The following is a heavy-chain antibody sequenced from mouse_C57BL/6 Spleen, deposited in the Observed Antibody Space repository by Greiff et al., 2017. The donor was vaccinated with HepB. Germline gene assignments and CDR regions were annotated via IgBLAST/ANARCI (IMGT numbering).Heavy chain of an antibody. V-gene: IGHV5-6*02. CDR1: GFTFSSYG. Sequence: EVKLEESGGDLVKPGGSLKLSCAASGFTFSSYGMSWVRQTPDKRLEWVATISSGGSYTYYPDSVKGRFTISRDNAKNTLYLQMSSLKSEDTAMYYCARRDYYGSPYYFDYWGQGTTLTVSS. D-gene: IGHD1-1*01. J-gene: IGHJ2*01. CDR2: ISSGGSYT. CDR3: ARRDYYGSPYYFDY.